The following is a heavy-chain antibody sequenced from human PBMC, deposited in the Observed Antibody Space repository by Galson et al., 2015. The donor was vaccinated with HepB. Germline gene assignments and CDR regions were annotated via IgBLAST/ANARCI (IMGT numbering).Heavy chain of an antibody. CDR3: AKVSGYSLPSGDY. V-gene: IGHV3-30*18. J-gene: IGHJ4*02. D-gene: IGHD5-18*01. Sequence: SLRLSCAVSGFTFKSFGMHWVRQAPGKGLEWVAVISHDGSKKHFGDSVKGRFTISRDNSKNTLYLQMNNLRTEDTAVYYCAKVSGYSLPSGDYWGQGTLVTVSS. CDR1: GFTFKSFG. CDR2: ISHDGSKK.